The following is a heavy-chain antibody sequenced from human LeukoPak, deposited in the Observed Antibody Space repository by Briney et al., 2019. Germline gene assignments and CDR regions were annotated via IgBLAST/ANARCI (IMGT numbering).Heavy chain of an antibody. D-gene: IGHD4-17*01. J-gene: IGHJ6*02. CDR2: ISGSGYNT. V-gene: IGHV3-23*01. Sequence: RGSLRLSCAASGFTVNSKYMSWVRQAPGKGLEWVSAISGSGYNTYYTDSVRGRFTISRDNSRNTLYLQMNSLRVEDTAVYYCAKILTTVTSHYFGMDVWGQGTTVTVSS. CDR3: AKILTTVTSHYFGMDV. CDR1: GFTVNSKY.